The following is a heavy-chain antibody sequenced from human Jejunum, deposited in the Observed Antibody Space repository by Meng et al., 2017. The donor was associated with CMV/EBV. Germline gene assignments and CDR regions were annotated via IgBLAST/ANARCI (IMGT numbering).Heavy chain of an antibody. J-gene: IGHJ6*02. CDR3: AAHYGSGRSSKFYVYGMDV. Sequence: WLPGGRPAAVKGLVWDSRINSDGIATNYADSVKGRFTTSRDNAKNTRFPQMDGLRAEETGVYFCAAHYGSGRSSKFYVYGMDVWGQGTTVTVSS. D-gene: IGHD3-10*01. CDR1: W. CDR2: INSDGIAT. V-gene: IGHV3-74*01.